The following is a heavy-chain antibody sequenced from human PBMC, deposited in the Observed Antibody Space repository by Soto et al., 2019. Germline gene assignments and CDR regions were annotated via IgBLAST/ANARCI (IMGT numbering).Heavy chain of an antibody. V-gene: IGHV5-10-1*01. CDR3: ARRSSSSGLNCDL. D-gene: IGHD6-6*01. J-gene: IGHJ5*02. CDR2: IDPSDSYI. Sequence: GESLKISCKGSGYSFTSSWITRVRQMPGKGLEWMGHIDPSDSYINQSPSFQGHVTISTDKSISTVYLQWSSLAVSDTAMYYCARRSSSSGLNCDLWGQGTLVTVSS. CDR1: GYSFTSSW.